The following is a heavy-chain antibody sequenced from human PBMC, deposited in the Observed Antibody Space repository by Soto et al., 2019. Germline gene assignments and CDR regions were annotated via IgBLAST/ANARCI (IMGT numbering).Heavy chain of an antibody. CDR3: ARLICDSDSCPNFQYSFDP. CDR1: GYSFAGYW. V-gene: IGHV5-10-1*01. Sequence: ESLKISCTGSGYSFAGYWITRERQQPGKGLEWMGRIDPSDSQTYYTPSFRGHVTISATKSITTVFLQWSSLRASDTAMYYCARLICDSDSCPNFQYSFDPWGQR. J-gene: IGHJ5*02. CDR2: IDPSDSQT. D-gene: IGHD2-15*01.